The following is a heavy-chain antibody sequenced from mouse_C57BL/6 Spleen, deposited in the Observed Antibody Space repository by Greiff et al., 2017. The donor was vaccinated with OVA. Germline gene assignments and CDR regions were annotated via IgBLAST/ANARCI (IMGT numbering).Heavy chain of an antibody. V-gene: IGHV1-15*01. CDR3: TRDSLVLYAMDY. J-gene: IGHJ4*01. Sequence: QVQLQQSGAELVRPGASVTLSCKASGYTFTDYEMHWVKQTPVHGLEWIGAIDPETGGTAYNQKFKGKAILTADKSSSTAYMELRSLTSEDSAVYYCTRDSLVLYAMDYWGQGTSVTVSS. CDR2: IDPETGGT. D-gene: IGHD6-5*01. CDR1: GYTFTDYE.